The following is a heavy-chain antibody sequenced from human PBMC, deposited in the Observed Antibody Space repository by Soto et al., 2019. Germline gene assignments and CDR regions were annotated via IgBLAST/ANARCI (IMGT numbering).Heavy chain of an antibody. CDR3: AKDQGLGMESRPTYYYYGMDV. CDR1: GFTFSSYG. CDR2: ISYDGSNK. Sequence: GGSLRLSCAASGFTFSSYGMHWVRQAPGKGLEWVAVISYDGSNKYYADSVKGRFTISRDNSKNTLYLQMNSLRAEDTAVYYCAKDQGLGMESRPTYYYYGMDVWGQGTTVTVSS. D-gene: IGHD3-3*01. V-gene: IGHV3-30*18. J-gene: IGHJ6*02.